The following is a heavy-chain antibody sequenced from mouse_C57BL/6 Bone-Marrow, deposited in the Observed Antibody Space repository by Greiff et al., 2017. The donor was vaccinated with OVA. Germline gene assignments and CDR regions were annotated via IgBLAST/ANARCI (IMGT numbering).Heavy chain of an antibody. CDR3: TKRYSNYEKYAMDY. D-gene: IGHD2-5*01. V-gene: IGHV5-9-1*02. CDR1: GFTFSSYA. J-gene: IGHJ4*01. CDR2: ISSGGDYI. Sequence: EVMLVESGEGLVKPGGSLKLSCAASGFTFSSYAMSWVRQTPEKRLEWVAYISSGGDYIYYADTVKGRFTISRDNARNTLYLQMSSLKSEDTAMYYCTKRYSNYEKYAMDYWGQGTSVTVSS.